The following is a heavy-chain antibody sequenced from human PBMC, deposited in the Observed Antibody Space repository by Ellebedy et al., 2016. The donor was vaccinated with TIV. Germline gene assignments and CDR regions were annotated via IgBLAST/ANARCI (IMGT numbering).Heavy chain of an antibody. Sequence: PGGSLRLSRAASGFTFSRYDLHWVRQVTGKGLEWVSAIGTAGDTYYPGFVKGRLTISRENAKNSLYLQMNSMRAGDTAGDYCASATEGLDYWGKGTLVTISS. CDR2: IGTAGDT. CDR1: GFTFSRYD. D-gene: IGHD1-14*01. CDR3: ASATEGLDY. V-gene: IGHV3-13*01. J-gene: IGHJ4*02.